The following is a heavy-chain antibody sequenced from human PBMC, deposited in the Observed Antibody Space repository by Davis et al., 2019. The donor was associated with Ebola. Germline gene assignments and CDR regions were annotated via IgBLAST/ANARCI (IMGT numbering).Heavy chain of an antibody. Sequence: PSETLSLTCTVSGVSISRHYWSWIRQPPGKRLEWIGSIYYTGSAYYNSSLNSRVTISVDTSKNQFSLKLRSVTAADTAMYDCAERGRSVWGQGTLVTVSS. CDR1: GVSISRHY. CDR3: AERGRSV. CDR2: IYYTGSA. D-gene: IGHD1-26*01. V-gene: IGHV4-59*11. J-gene: IGHJ4*02.